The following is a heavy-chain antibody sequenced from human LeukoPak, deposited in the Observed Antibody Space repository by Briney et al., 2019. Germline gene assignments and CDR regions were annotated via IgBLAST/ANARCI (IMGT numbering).Heavy chain of an antibody. CDR1: GFTFSSYG. V-gene: IGHV3-23*01. Sequence: PGGSLRLSCAASGFTFSSYGMSWVRLAPGKGLEWVAAISAGGDLTNYADSVKGRFTISRDSSKNMLYVQMNSLRAEDTAIYYCAKGLISSATYFSYFDYWGQGTLVTVSS. CDR2: ISAGGDLT. CDR3: AKGLISSATYFSYFDY. J-gene: IGHJ4*02. D-gene: IGHD1-26*01.